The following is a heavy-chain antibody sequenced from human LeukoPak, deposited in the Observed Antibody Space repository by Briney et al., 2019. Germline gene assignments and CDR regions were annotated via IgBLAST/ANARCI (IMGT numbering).Heavy chain of an antibody. V-gene: IGHV1-69*05. CDR3: ARDGGMVTWGWFDP. CDR2: IIPIFGTA. J-gene: IGHJ5*02. CDR1: GGTFSSYA. Sequence: ASVKVSCKASGGTFSSYAISWVRQAPGQGLEWMGGIIPIFGTANYAQKFQGRVTMTRDTSISTVYMELSRLRSDDTAVYYCARDGGMVTWGWFDPWGQGTLVTVSS. D-gene: IGHD2-15*01.